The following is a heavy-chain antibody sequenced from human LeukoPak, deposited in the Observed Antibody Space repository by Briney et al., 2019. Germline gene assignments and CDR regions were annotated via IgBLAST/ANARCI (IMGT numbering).Heavy chain of an antibody. Sequence: SETLSLTCTVSGGSISSHCWSWIRQPPGKGLEWIGYIYYSGSTNYNPSLKSRVTISVDTSKNQFSLKLSSVTAADTAVYYCARAHYYGSGSYYNLKVGNYYYYYYMDVWGKGTTVTVSS. V-gene: IGHV4-59*11. CDR3: ARAHYYGSGSYYNLKVGNYYYYYYMDV. D-gene: IGHD3-10*01. J-gene: IGHJ6*03. CDR1: GGSISSHC. CDR2: IYYSGST.